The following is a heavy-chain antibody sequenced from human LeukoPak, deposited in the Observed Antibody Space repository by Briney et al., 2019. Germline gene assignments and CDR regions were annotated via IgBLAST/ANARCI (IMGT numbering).Heavy chain of an antibody. J-gene: IGHJ5*02. Sequence: PGESLKISCKGSGYRFTSYWIGWVRQMPGKGLEWMGIIYPGESDIRYSPSFQGQVTISADKSISTAYLQWSSLRASDTAMYYCARRLGNWFDPWGQGAQVTVSS. CDR3: ARRLGNWFDP. CDR1: GYRFTSYW. D-gene: IGHD2-21*01. CDR2: IYPGESDI. V-gene: IGHV5-51*01.